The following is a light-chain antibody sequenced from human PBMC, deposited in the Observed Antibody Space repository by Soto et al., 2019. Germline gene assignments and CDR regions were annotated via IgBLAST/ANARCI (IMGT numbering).Light chain of an antibody. V-gene: IGKV3-20*01. CDR3: RQYSSRTACT. CDR2: GAS. Sequence: IVLTPSPSSLSWYTGERATLSCRASQSVSSSYLAWYQQTPGQAPRLLIYGASSRATGIPDRFSGSGSGTKVTITISRRLQEDVAGNYCRQYSSRTACTFAHGTKVDIK. CDR1: QSVSSSY. J-gene: IGKJ3*01.